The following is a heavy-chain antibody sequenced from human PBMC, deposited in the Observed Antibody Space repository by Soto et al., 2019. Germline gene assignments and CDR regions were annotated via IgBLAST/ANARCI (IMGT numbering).Heavy chain of an antibody. V-gene: IGHV4-30-4*01. Sequence: SETLSLTCTVSGGSISSGDYYWSWIRQPPGKGLEWLGYIYYSGSTYYNPSLKSRVTISVDTSKNQFSLKLSSVTAADTAVYYCARDYYGSGSYYNGHYYYGMDVWGQGTTVTVSS. D-gene: IGHD3-10*01. CDR1: GGSISSGDYY. CDR3: ARDYYGSGSYYNGHYYYGMDV. J-gene: IGHJ6*02. CDR2: IYYSGST.